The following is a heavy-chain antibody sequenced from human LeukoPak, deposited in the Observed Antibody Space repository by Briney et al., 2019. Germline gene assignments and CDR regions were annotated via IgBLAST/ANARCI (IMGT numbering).Heavy chain of an antibody. J-gene: IGHJ4*02. V-gene: IGHV4-39*07. CDR1: GDSVSSSNYY. Sequence: SETLSLTCTVFGDSVSSSNYYWAWFRQPPGKGLDWIGSLYYDGRTYYSPSLESRVTVSVDTSKNQFSLKLSSVTAADTAVYYCARGGRQWLVDDYWGQGTLVTVSS. D-gene: IGHD6-19*01. CDR2: LYYDGRT. CDR3: ARGGRQWLVDDY.